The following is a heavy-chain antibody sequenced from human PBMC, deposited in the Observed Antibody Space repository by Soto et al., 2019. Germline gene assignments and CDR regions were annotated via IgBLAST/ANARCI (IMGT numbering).Heavy chain of an antibody. V-gene: IGHV4-34*01. J-gene: IGHJ6*02. CDR1: GGSFSGYY. CDR3: ARGRHILTGYYRDLNYGMDV. D-gene: IGHD3-9*01. Sequence: PSETLSLTCAVYGGSFSGYYWSWIRQPPGKGLEWIGEINHSGSTNYNPSLKSRVTISVDTSKNQFSLKLSSVTAADTAVYYCARGRHILTGYYRDLNYGMDVWGQGTTVPVSS. CDR2: INHSGST.